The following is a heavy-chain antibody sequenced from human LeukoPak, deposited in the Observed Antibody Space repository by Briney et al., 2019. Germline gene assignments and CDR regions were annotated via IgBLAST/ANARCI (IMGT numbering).Heavy chain of an antibody. CDR1: GFNFSKHS. CDR2: ISSMSSTI. D-gene: IGHD3-22*01. V-gene: IGHV3-48*04. J-gene: IGHJ6*03. CDR3: ARVGVDYYDSSGYIYYYYYMDV. Sequence: GGSPRLSCVASGFNFSKHSMNWVRQAPGKGLEWVSYISSMSSTIYYADSVNGRFTISRDNAKNSLYLQMNSLRAEDTAVYYCARVGVDYYDSSGYIYYYYYMDVWGKGTTVTVSS.